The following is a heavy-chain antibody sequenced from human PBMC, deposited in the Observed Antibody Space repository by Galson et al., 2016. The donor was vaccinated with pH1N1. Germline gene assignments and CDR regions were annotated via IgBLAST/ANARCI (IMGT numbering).Heavy chain of an antibody. Sequence: SVKVSCKASGYTFTGYYMHWVRQAPGQGLEWMGWINPNSGCRNYAQKFQGRVTMTRDTSISTAYMELSRLRSDDTAVYSCARGSGYSGYDPEYYFDYWGQGALVTVSS. CDR2: INPNSGCR. V-gene: IGHV1-2*02. J-gene: IGHJ4*02. CDR1: GYTFTGYY. CDR3: ARGSGYSGYDPEYYFDY. D-gene: IGHD5-12*01.